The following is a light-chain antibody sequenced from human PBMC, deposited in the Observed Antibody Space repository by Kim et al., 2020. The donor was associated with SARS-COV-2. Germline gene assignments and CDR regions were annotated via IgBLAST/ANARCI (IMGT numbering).Light chain of an antibody. V-gene: IGKV3-15*01. CDR3: QQYNTWPPGGT. CDR1: QSVSSN. J-gene: IGKJ1*01. CDR2: GAS. Sequence: EVVMTQSPATLSVSPGERATLSCRASQSVSSNLAWYQQKPGQAPRLLIYGASTRATGIPARFGGSGSGTEFTLAISSLQSEDFAIYYCQQYNTWPPGGTFGRGTKVDIK.